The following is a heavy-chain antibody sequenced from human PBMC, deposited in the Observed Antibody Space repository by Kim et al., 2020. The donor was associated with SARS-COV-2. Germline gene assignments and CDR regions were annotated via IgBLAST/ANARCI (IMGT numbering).Heavy chain of an antibody. Sequence: GSTHCHPSLKRRVTISVGTSKNQFSLKVNSVTAADTAVYFCARGRSAHDYWGQGTLVTVSS. J-gene: IGHJ4*02. V-gene: IGHV4-59*09. CDR3: ARGRSAHDY. CDR2: GST.